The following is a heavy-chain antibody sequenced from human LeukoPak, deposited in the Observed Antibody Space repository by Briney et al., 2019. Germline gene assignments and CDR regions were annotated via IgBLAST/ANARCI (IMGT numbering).Heavy chain of an antibody. Sequence: ASVKVSCKASGYTFTGYYMHWVRQAPGQGLEWMGWVNPNSGGTNYAQKFQGRVTITADKSTTTAYMELSSLRSEDTAVYFCARHDSYSSSFPYNWFDPWGQGTLVTVSS. CDR3: ARHDSYSSSFPYNWFDP. CDR2: VNPNSGGT. J-gene: IGHJ5*02. V-gene: IGHV1-2*02. D-gene: IGHD6-13*01. CDR1: GYTFTGYY.